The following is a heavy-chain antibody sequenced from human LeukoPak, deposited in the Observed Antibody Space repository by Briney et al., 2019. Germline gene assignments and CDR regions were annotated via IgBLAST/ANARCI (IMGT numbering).Heavy chain of an antibody. CDR2: IIPILGIA. J-gene: IGHJ5*02. V-gene: IGHV1-69*02. CDR3: ARGAGYCSGGSCPRRWFDP. D-gene: IGHD2-15*01. Sequence: SVKVSCKASGGTFSSYTISWVRQAPGQGLEWMGRIIPILGIANYAQKFQGRVTITADKSTSTAYMELSSLRSEDTAVYYCARGAGYCSGGSCPRRWFDPWGQGTLVTVSS. CDR1: GGTFSSYT.